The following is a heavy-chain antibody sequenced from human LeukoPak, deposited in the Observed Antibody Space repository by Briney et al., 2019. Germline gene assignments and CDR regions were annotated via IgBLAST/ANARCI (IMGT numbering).Heavy chain of an antibody. CDR1: GFTFSSYS. V-gene: IGHV3-21*01. CDR3: ARGRTYYDILTGYYKLGDFDY. D-gene: IGHD3-9*01. Sequence: PGGSLRLSCAASGFTFSSYSMNWVRQAPGKGLEWVSSISSSSSYIYYADSVKGRFTISRDNAKNSLYLQMNSLRAEDTAVYYCARGRTYYDILTGYYKLGDFDYWGQGTLVTVSS. J-gene: IGHJ4*02. CDR2: ISSSSSYI.